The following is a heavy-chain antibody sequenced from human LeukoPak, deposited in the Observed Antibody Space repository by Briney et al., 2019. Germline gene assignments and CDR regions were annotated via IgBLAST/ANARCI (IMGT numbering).Heavy chain of an antibody. CDR3: ARDGNMAAAGPYDYYYGMDV. J-gene: IGHJ6*04. D-gene: IGHD6-13*01. Sequence: GGSLGLSCAASGFTFSSYEMNWVRQAPGKGLEWVSYISSSGSTIYYADSVKGRFTISRDNAKNSLYLQTNSLRAEDTAVYYCARDGNMAAAGPYDYYYGMDVWGKGTTVTVSS. CDR2: ISSSGSTI. V-gene: IGHV3-48*03. CDR1: GFTFSSYE.